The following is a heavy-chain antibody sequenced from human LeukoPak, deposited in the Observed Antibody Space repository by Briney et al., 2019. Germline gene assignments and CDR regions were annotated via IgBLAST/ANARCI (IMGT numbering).Heavy chain of an antibody. CDR2: INHSGST. J-gene: IGHJ4*02. CDR1: GGSFSGYY. Sequence: SDTLSLTCGVYGGSFSGYYWTWIRQPPGKGLEWIGEINHSGSTNYNPSLKSRVTISVDMSKNQFSLKLNSVTAADTAVYYCAGHRGYAYGPFDYWGQGTLVTVSS. D-gene: IGHD5-18*01. V-gene: IGHV4-34*01. CDR3: AGHRGYAYGPFDY.